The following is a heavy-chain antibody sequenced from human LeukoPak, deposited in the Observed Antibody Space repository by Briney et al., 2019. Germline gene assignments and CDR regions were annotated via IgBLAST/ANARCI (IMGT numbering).Heavy chain of an antibody. J-gene: IGHJ4*02. V-gene: IGHV4-34*01. CDR2: INHSGST. CDR3: ARTGWLPEAAAGIPDY. D-gene: IGHD6-13*01. Sequence: SETLSLTCAVYGGSFSGYYWSWIRQPPGKGLEWIGEINHSGSTNYNPSLKSRVTISVDTSKNQFSLKLSSVTAADTAVYYCARTGWLPEAAAGIPDYWGQGTLVTVSS. CDR1: GGSFSGYY.